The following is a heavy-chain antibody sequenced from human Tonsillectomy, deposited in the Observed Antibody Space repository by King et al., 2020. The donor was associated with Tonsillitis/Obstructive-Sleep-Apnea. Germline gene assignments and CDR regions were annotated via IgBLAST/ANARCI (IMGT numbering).Heavy chain of an antibody. CDR3: ARLGGSYANDAFDI. J-gene: IGHJ3*02. CDR1: GGSISSYY. D-gene: IGHD1-26*01. V-gene: IGHV4-59*08. CDR2: IYYSGST. Sequence: QLQESGPGLVKPSETLSLTCTVSGGSISSYYWSWIPQPPGKGLEWIGYIYYSGSTNYNPSLKSRVTISVDTSKNQFSLKLSSVTAADTAVYYCARLGGSYANDAFDIWGQGTMVTVSS.